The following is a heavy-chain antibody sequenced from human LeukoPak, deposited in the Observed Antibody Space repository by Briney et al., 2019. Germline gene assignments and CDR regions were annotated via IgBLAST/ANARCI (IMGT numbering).Heavy chain of an antibody. J-gene: IGHJ5*02. CDR2: IRYDGSNK. D-gene: IGHD5-12*01. V-gene: IGHV3-30*02. CDR1: GFTFSSYG. Sequence: GGSLRLSCAASGFTFSSYGMHWVRQAPGKGLEWVAFIRYDGSNKYYADSVKGRFTISRDNSKNTLYLQMYSLRAEDTAVYYCARVRNSGYDLRNWFDPWGQGTLVTVSS. CDR3: ARVRNSGYDLRNWFDP.